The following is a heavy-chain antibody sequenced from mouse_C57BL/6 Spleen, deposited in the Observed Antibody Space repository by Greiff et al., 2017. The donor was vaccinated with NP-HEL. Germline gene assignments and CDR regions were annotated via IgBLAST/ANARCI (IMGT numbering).Heavy chain of an antibody. CDR3: ARTRLRGYAMDY. V-gene: IGHV5-17*01. Sequence: EVKLVESGGGLVKPGGSLKLSCAASGFTFSDYGMHWVRQAPEKGLEWVAYISSGSSTIYYADTVKGRFTISRDNAKNTLFLQMTSLRSEDTAMYYCARTRLRGYAMDYWGQGTSVTVSS. CDR1: GFTFSDYG. J-gene: IGHJ4*01. CDR2: ISSGSSTI. D-gene: IGHD2-4*01.